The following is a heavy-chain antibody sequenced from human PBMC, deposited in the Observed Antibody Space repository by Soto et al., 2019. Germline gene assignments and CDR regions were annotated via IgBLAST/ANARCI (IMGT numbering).Heavy chain of an antibody. Sequence: PXGFLRRSCAASGFTVSSYSRNWVRQAPGKGLEWVSSISSSSSYIYYADSVKGRFTISRDNAKNSLYLQMNSLRAEDTAVYYCARDRGYGDYHNWFDPWGQGTLVTVSS. CDR2: ISSSSSYI. CDR3: ARDRGYGDYHNWFDP. CDR1: GFTVSSYS. V-gene: IGHV3-21*01. J-gene: IGHJ5*02. D-gene: IGHD4-17*01.